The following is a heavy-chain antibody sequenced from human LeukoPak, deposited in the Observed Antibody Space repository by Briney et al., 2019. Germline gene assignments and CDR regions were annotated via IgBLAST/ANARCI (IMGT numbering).Heavy chain of an antibody. V-gene: IGHV1-24*01. D-gene: IGHD5-24*01. CDR2: FDPEDGET. J-gene: IGHJ4*02. CDR3: ATDSITQDGYNSFDY. CDR1: GYTLTELS. Sequence: ASVKVSCKVFGYTLTELSMHWVRQAPGKGLEWMGGFDPEDGETIYAQKFQGRVTMTEDASTDTAYMELSSLRSEDTAVYYCATDSITQDGYNSFDYWGQGTLVTVSS.